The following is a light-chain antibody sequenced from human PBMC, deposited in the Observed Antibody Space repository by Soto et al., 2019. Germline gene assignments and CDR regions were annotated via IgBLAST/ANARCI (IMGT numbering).Light chain of an antibody. CDR1: QSVSSKY. Sequence: EIVLTQSPGTLSLSLGERATLSCRASQSVSSKYVAWYQQKPGQAPSLLIYGTSNRAAYVPDRCSSTGSGTDFSLTISRLQAEDSAVYYCQHYGGSPTDTFGQGTKLVIK. CDR3: QHYGGSPTDT. J-gene: IGKJ2*01. V-gene: IGKV3-20*01. CDR2: GTS.